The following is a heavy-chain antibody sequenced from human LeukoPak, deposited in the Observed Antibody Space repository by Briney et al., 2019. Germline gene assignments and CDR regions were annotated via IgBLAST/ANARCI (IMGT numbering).Heavy chain of an antibody. J-gene: IGHJ6*02. V-gene: IGHV1-8*01. CDR1: GYTFTSYD. CDR3: ARSLPRILVVIAAGYYYGLDV. D-gene: IGHD2-21*01. CDR2: MNPNSGNT. Sequence: GASVKVSCKASGYTFTSYDINWVRQATGQGLEWMGWMNPNSGNTGYAQRFQARVTMTRNTSISTAYMELSSLRSEDTAVYYCARSLPRILVVIAAGYYYGLDVWGQGTTVTVSS.